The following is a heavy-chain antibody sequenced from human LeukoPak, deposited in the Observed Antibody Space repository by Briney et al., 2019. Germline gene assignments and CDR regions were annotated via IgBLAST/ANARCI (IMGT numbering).Heavy chain of an antibody. CDR2: ISSSSNYI. CDR3: ARSGIKMVRGVIIKSPYHMDV. V-gene: IGHV3-21*01. D-gene: IGHD3-10*01. Sequence: GGSLRLSCAASGFTFSSYSMNWVRQAPGKGLEWVSSISSSSNYIYYADSVKGRFTISRDDAKNSLSLQMNSLRAEDTAVYYCARSGIKMVRGVIIKSPYHMDVWGKGTTVTVSS. CDR1: GFTFSSYS. J-gene: IGHJ6*03.